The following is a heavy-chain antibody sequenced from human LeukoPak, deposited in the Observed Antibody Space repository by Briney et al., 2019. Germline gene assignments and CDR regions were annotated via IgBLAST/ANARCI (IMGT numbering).Heavy chain of an antibody. CDR1: GGSFSGYY. CDR2: INHSGST. J-gene: IGHJ4*02. Sequence: KPSETLSLTCAVYGGSFSGYYWSWIRQPPGKGLEWIGEINHSGSTNYNPSLKSRVTISVDTSKNQFSLKLSSVTAADTAVYYCVRRQWLLPFDYWGQGTLVTVSS. V-gene: IGHV4-34*01. D-gene: IGHD6-19*01. CDR3: VRRQWLLPFDY.